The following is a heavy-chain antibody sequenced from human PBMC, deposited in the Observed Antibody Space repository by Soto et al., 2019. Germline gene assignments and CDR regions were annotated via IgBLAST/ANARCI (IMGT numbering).Heavy chain of an antibody. CDR3: ATRGPGIAAAGTAFDI. CDR1: GYTFTSYA. V-gene: IGHV1-3*01. CDR2: INAGNGNT. Sequence: ASVKVSCKASGYTFTSYAMHWVRQAPGQRLEWMGWINAGNGNTKYSQKFQGWVTMTRDTSISTAYMELSRLRSDDTAVYYCATRGPGIAAAGTAFDIWGQGTMVTVSS. D-gene: IGHD6-13*01. J-gene: IGHJ3*02.